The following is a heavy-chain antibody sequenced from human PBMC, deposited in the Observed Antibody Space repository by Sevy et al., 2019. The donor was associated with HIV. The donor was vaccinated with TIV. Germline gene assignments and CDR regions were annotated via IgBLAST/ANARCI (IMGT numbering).Heavy chain of an antibody. J-gene: IGHJ6*02. CDR1: GFTFRNFW. Sequence: RGCLRLSCAVSGFTFRNFWMSWVRQAPGKGLERVANIRQEGSEKYYVDSVRGRFTISRDNAKNSLFLQLNSLRADEPAIYYCAESYFGSGTSYGMDLWGRGTTVIVSS. CDR2: IRQEGSEK. V-gene: IGHV3-7*01. D-gene: IGHD3-10*01. CDR3: AESYFGSGTSYGMDL.